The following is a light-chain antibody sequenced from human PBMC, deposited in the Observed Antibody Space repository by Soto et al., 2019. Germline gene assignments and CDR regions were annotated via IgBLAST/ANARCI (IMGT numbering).Light chain of an antibody. V-gene: IGKV1-27*01. Sequence: DIQMTQSPSSLSASVGDRVTITCRASQAIGNFLAWYQQRPGKVPKLLIYAASTLQSGVPSRFSGSGSGTDFTLTISNLQPEDVATYYCQQSYTIPYTFGQGTKVDIK. CDR3: QQSYTIPYT. CDR1: QAIGNF. J-gene: IGKJ2*01. CDR2: AAS.